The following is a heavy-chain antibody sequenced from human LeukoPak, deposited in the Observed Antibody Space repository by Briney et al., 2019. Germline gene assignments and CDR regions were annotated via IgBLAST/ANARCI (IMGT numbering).Heavy chain of an antibody. J-gene: IGHJ3*02. Sequence: SGTLSLTCTVSGGSISSGDYYWSWIRQPPGKGLEWIGYIYYSGSTYYNPSLKSRVTISVDTSKNQFSLKLSSVTAADTAVYYCARPDIVAIGAFDIWGQGTMVTVSS. D-gene: IGHD5-12*01. V-gene: IGHV4-30-4*01. CDR3: ARPDIVAIGAFDI. CDR1: GGSISSGDYY. CDR2: IYYSGST.